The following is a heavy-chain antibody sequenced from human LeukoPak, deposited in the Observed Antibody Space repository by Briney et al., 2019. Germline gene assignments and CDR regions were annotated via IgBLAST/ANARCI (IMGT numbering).Heavy chain of an antibody. CDR2: IYTSGST. V-gene: IGHV4-4*07. Sequence: SETLSLTCTVSGGSISSYYWSWIRQPAGKGLEWIGRIYTSGSTNYNSSLKSRVTMSVDTSKNQFSPKLSSVTAADTAVYYCARDGGTDTHDWYFDLWGRGTQVTVSS. CDR3: ARDGGTDTHDWYFDL. CDR1: GGSISSYY. J-gene: IGHJ2*01. D-gene: IGHD3-16*01.